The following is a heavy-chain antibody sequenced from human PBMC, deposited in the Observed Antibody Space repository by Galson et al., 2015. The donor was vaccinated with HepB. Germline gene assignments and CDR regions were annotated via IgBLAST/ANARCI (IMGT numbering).Heavy chain of an antibody. CDR1: GFNFATYW. Sequence: QSGAEVKKPGESLKISCKGSGFNFATYWIGWVRQVPGRGPEWMGIIHPSDSETLYRPSFQGRVIISADKSVSTVYLQWSSLETSASAMYYCAKRTYDLLIPSWCDPWGQGTLVTVSS. CDR2: IHPSDSET. CDR3: AKRTYDLLIPSWCDP. V-gene: IGHV5-51*01. D-gene: IGHD3-9*01. J-gene: IGHJ5*02.